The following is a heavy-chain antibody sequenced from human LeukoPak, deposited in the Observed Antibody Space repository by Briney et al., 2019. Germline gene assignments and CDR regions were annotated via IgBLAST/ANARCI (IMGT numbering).Heavy chain of an antibody. CDR1: GGSISSYY. J-gene: IGHJ4*02. Sequence: SETLSLTCTVSGGSISSYYWSWIRQPPGKGLEWIGYIYYSGSTNYNPSLMSRVTISVDTSTNQFSLKLSSVTAADTAVYYCARQSSTWYYFDYWGQGTLVTVSS. CDR3: ARQSSTWYYFDY. CDR2: IYYSGST. D-gene: IGHD6-13*01. V-gene: IGHV4-59*01.